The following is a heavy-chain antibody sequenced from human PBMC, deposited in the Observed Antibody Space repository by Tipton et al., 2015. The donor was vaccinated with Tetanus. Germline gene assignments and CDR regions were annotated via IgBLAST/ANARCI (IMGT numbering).Heavy chain of an antibody. CDR3: AIAAWDAFDM. CDR2: ISAYNGET. V-gene: IGHV1-18*01. Sequence: QLVQSGAEVKKSGAAVKVSCKTSGYRFNSYGISWARQAPGQGLEWMGWISAYNGETKYAQKVQGRVIMTTDTATSTAYMELRSLRSDDTAMYYCAIAAWDAFDMWGQGTMVVVSS. J-gene: IGHJ3*02. CDR1: GYRFNSYG.